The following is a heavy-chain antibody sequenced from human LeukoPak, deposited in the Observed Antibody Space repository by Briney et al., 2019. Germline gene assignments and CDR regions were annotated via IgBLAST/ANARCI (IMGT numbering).Heavy chain of an antibody. J-gene: IGHJ4*02. CDR2: IYHSGST. V-gene: IGHV4-38-2*01. D-gene: IGHD1-26*01. Sequence: SETLSLTCAVSGYSISSGYYWGWIRQPPGKGLEWIGSIYHSGSTYYNPSLKSRVTISVDTSKNQFSPKLSSVTAADTAVHYCARPYSGRFDYWGQGTLVTVSS. CDR1: GYSISSGYY. CDR3: ARPYSGRFDY.